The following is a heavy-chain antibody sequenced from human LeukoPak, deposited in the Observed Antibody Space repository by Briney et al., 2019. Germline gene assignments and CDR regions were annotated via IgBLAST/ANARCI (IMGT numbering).Heavy chain of an antibody. J-gene: IGHJ6*03. CDR2: INPNSGGT. Sequence: GDSVKVSCQASGYTFTGYYMHWVRQAPGQGLEWMGWINPNSGGTNYAQKFQGRVTMTRDTSISTAYMELSRLRSDDTAVYYCARDSDIVVVPEGPRYYYMDVWGKGTTVTVSS. CDR1: GYTFTGYY. D-gene: IGHD2-2*01. CDR3: ARDSDIVVVPEGPRYYYMDV. V-gene: IGHV1-2*02.